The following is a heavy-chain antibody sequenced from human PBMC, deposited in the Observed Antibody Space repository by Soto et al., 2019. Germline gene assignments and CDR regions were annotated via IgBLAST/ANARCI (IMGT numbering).Heavy chain of an antibody. CDR1: GFTFSSYS. CDR2: ISSSSSTI. Sequence: EVQLVESGGGLVQPGGSLRLSCAASGFTFSSYSMNWVRQAPGKGLEWVSYISSSSSTIYYADSVKGRFTISRDNAKSSLYLQMNSLRAEDTAVYYCASNEIVVGYGGQGTLVTVSS. D-gene: IGHD3-22*01. V-gene: IGHV3-48*01. J-gene: IGHJ4*02. CDR3: ASNEIVVGY.